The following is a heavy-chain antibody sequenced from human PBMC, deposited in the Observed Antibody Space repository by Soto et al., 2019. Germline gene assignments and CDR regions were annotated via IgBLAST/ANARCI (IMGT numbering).Heavy chain of an antibody. CDR2: LYPDDSDS. J-gene: IGHJ4*02. D-gene: IGHD6-19*01. CDR1: GYSFTTYW. Sequence: EVQLVQSGAEVKKPGESLKISCKGSGYSFTTYWIGWVRQMPGKGLEWMGILYPDDSDSRYSPSFQGQVTFSADKSTSTAYLQWSSLKASDTAMYYCARRTQGSSGYYNFDYWGQGTLVTVSS. V-gene: IGHV5-51*01. CDR3: ARRTQGSSGYYNFDY.